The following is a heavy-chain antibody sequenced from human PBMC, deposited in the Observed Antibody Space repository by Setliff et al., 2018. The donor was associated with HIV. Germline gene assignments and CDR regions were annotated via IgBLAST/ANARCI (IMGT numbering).Heavy chain of an antibody. CDR1: GGTFSSYV. D-gene: IGHD3-10*01. V-gene: IGHV1-69*13. J-gene: IGHJ3*02. Sequence: SVTVSCKDSGGTFSSYVISWVRQAPGQGLEWMGGVIPIFGTANYAQKFQGRVTITADESTSPAYMELSSLRSEDTAVYYCAGGVTLVRGGRGDIWGQGTMVTVSS. CDR2: VIPIFGTA. CDR3: AGGVTLVRGGRGDI.